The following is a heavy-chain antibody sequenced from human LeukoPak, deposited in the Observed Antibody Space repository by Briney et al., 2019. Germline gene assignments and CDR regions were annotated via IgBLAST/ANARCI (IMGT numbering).Heavy chain of an antibody. CDR1: GYSISSGYY. CDR3: ARGTYGGYDGHDAFDI. J-gene: IGHJ3*02. Sequence: SETLSLTCAVSGYSISSGYYWGWIRQPPGKGLEWIGSVFHSGSTYNNPSLKTRLTISVDTSKNQFSLKLSSVTAADTAVYYCARGTYGGYDGHDAFDIWGQGTMVTVSS. D-gene: IGHD5-12*01. V-gene: IGHV4-38-2*01. CDR2: VFHSGST.